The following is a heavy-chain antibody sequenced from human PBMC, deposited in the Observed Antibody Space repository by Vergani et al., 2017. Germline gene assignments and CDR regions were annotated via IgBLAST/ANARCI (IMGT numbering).Heavy chain of an antibody. Sequence: EVQLLESGGGLVQPGGSLRLSCAASGFTFSSYAMSWVRQAPGKGLEWVSAISGSGGSTYYADSVEGRFTISRDNSKNTLYLQMNSLRAEDTDVYYCARSGSSSWYGDDYWGQGTLVTVSS. CDR2: ISGSGGST. CDR3: ARSGSSSWYGDDY. J-gene: IGHJ4*02. V-gene: IGHV3-23*01. D-gene: IGHD6-13*01. CDR1: GFTFSSYA.